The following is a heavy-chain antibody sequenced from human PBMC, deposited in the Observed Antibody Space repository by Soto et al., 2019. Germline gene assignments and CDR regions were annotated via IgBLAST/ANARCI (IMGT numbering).Heavy chain of an antibody. V-gene: IGHV3-74*01. D-gene: IGHD6-19*01. CDR1: GFTFSSYW. CDR2: INSDGSST. CDR3: AGDESWAVAHYYYGMDV. Sequence: EVQLVESGGGLVQPGGSLRLSCAASGFTFSSYWMHWVRQAPGKGLVWVSRINSDGSSTSYADSVKGRFTISRDNAKNTLYLQMNSLRAEDTAVYYCAGDESWAVAHYYYGMDVWGQGTTVTVSS. J-gene: IGHJ6*02.